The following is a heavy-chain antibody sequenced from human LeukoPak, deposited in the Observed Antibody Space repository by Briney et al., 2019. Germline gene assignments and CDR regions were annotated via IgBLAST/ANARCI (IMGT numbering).Heavy chain of an antibody. CDR3: ARVYSSGWRDAFDI. CDR2: IYTSGST. D-gene: IGHD6-19*01. V-gene: IGHV4-4*07. CDR1: GGSISSYY. J-gene: IGHJ3*02. Sequence: SETLSLTCTVSGGSISSYYWSWIRQPAGKGLEWIGRIYTSGSTNYNPSLKSRVTMSVDTSKNQFSLKLRSVTAADTAVYYCARVYSSGWRDAFDIWGQGTMVTVSS.